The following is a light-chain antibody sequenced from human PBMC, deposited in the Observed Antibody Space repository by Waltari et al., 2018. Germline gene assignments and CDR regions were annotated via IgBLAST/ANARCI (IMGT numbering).Light chain of an antibody. CDR3: VLYMDSGVWV. CDR1: SGSVSTSFY. V-gene: IGLV8-61*01. J-gene: IGLJ3*02. CDR2: STN. Sequence: QTVVTQEPSVSVSPGGTVTLTCALSSGSVSTSFYPSWYQQTPGQAPRTLIYSTNTLLFGVLNRFSGSILGNKAALTIAGAQADDEADYYCVLYMDSGVWVFGGGTKLTVL.